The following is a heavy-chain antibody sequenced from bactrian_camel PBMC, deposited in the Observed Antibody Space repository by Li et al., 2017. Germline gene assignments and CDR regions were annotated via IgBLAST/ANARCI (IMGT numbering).Heavy chain of an antibody. D-gene: IGHD2*01. CDR3: AASKDCSLGYLSVNEYIY. V-gene: IGHV3S53*01. Sequence: VQLVESGGGSVQAGGSLKLSCEASGNMFSTCGTGWFRQPPGKEREGVASVITIDSTTDYADSVKGRFTISQDNANNMIYLQMNSLRPEDTAMYYCAASKDCSLGYLSVNEYIYWGQGTQVTVS. J-gene: IGHJ4*01. CDR2: ITIDSTT. CDR1: GNMFSTCG.